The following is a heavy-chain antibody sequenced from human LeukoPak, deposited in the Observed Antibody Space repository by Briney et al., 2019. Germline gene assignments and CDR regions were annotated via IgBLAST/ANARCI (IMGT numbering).Heavy chain of an antibody. CDR1: GFTFDDYA. Sequence: GGSLRLSCAASGFTFDDYAMHWVRQAPGKGLEWVSGISWNSGSIGYADFVKGRFTISRDNAKNSLYLQMNSLRAEDTALYYCAKARIAAAGTTDFDYWGQGTLVTVSS. J-gene: IGHJ4*02. CDR2: ISWNSGSI. CDR3: AKARIAAAGTTDFDY. V-gene: IGHV3-9*01. D-gene: IGHD6-13*01.